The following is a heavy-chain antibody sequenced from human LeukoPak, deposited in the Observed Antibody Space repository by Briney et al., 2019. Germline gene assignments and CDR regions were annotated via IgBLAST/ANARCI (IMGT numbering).Heavy chain of an antibody. CDR1: GFTLSSYD. D-gene: IGHD4-17*01. Sequence: GGSLRLSCAVSGFTLSSYDMHWVRQASGKSLEWVSGIGVAGDTYYPGSVKGRFTISRENAKNSLYLQMNSLRAGDTAVYYCARGPVTRGAFDSWGQGTLVTVSS. V-gene: IGHV3-13*01. CDR3: ARGPVTRGAFDS. CDR2: IGVAGDT. J-gene: IGHJ4*02.